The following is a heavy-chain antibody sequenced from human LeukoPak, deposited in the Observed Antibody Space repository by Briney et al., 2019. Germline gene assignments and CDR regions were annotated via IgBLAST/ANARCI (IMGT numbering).Heavy chain of an antibody. CDR3: ARGTYYYDSSRYYFDY. V-gene: IGHV4-34*01. Sequence: KPSETLSLTCAVYGGSFSGYYWSWVRQTPGKGLEWIGEVNHSGNTKYNPSLKSRVTISVDTSKNQFSLKLSSVTAADTAVYYCARGTYYYDSSRYYFDYWGQGTLVTVSS. D-gene: IGHD3-22*01. CDR1: GGSFSGYY. CDR2: VNHSGNT. J-gene: IGHJ4*02.